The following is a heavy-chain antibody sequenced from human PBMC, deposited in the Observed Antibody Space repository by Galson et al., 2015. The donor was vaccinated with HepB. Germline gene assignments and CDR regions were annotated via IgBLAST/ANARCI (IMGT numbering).Heavy chain of an antibody. Sequence: SLRLSCAASGFTFSSYAMSWVRQAPGKGLEWVSAISGSGGSTYYADSVKGRFTISRDNSKNTLYLQMNSLRAEDTAVYYCAKCPSSSSWYGRFDPWGQGTLVTVSS. J-gene: IGHJ5*02. D-gene: IGHD6-13*01. CDR3: AKCPSSSSWYGRFDP. V-gene: IGHV3-23*01. CDR1: GFTFSSYA. CDR2: ISGSGGST.